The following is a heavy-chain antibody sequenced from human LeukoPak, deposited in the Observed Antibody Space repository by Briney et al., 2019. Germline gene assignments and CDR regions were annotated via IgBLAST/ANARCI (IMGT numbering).Heavy chain of an antibody. J-gene: IGHJ4*02. V-gene: IGHV1-69*13. Sequence: SVKVSCKASGGTFSSHAISWVRQAPGQGLECMGGIIPIFGTANYAQKFQGRVTITADESTSTAYMELSSLRSEDTAVYYCARGRDSSSSFDYWGQGTLVTVSS. D-gene: IGHD6-6*01. CDR2: IIPIFGTA. CDR1: GGTFSSHA. CDR3: ARGRDSSSSFDY.